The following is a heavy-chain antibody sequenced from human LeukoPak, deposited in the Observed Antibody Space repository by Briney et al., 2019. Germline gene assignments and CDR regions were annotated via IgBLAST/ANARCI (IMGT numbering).Heavy chain of an antibody. CDR3: ARADSSSWGYYYYYYYMDV. CDR1: GYTFTSYD. D-gene: IGHD6-13*01. Sequence: ASVKVSCKASGYTFTSYDINWVRQATGQGLEWMGWMNPNSGNTGYAQKFQGRVTITRNTSISTAYMELSSLRSEDTAVYYCARADSSSWGYYYYYYYMDVWGKGTTVTVSS. CDR2: MNPNSGNT. V-gene: IGHV1-8*03. J-gene: IGHJ6*03.